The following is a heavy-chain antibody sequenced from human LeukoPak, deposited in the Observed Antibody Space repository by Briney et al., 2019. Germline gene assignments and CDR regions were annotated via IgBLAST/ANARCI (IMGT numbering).Heavy chain of an antibody. V-gene: IGHV1-24*01. CDR2: FDPEDGET. CDR3: ATGLYYYDSSGYSLT. D-gene: IGHD3-22*01. Sequence: AASVKVSCKVSGYTLTELSMHWVRQAPGKGLEWMGGFDPEDGETIYAQKFQGRVTMTEDTSTDTAYMELSSLRSEDTAVYYCATGLYYYDSSGYSLTWGQGTLVTVSS. CDR1: GYTLTELS. J-gene: IGHJ5*02.